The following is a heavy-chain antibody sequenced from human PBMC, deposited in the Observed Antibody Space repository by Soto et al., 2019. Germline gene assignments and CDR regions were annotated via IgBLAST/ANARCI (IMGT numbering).Heavy chain of an antibody. Sequence: QVQLVQSGAEVKKPGSSVKVSCKVSGGTFNSYAFNWVRQAPGRGLEWIGGIIPIFGKSNSAQSFQGRFTTTADEPTNTDYMEPRSLGAEATAVYYCARGFCTDGVCLPNYYSGMDVWGQGTTVTVSS. CDR1: GGTFNSYA. D-gene: IGHD2-8*01. CDR2: IIPIFGKS. J-gene: IGHJ6*02. CDR3: ARGFCTDGVCLPNYYSGMDV. V-gene: IGHV1-69*01.